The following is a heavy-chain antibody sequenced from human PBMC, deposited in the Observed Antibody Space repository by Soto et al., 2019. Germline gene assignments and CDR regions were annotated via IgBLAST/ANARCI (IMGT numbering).Heavy chain of an antibody. CDR2: ISRSGGTT. V-gene: IGHV3-23*01. J-gene: IGHJ4*02. CDR3: AKAPGRGGLFDY. CDR1: GFTFSSFD. Sequence: GGSLRLSCAASGFTFSSFDMSWVCQPSGKGMGWVSGISRSGGTTYYADSVKGRFTISRDKSKHTLYLQVNSLRAEDTAVYYCAKAPGRGGLFDYWGQGTLVSVSS.